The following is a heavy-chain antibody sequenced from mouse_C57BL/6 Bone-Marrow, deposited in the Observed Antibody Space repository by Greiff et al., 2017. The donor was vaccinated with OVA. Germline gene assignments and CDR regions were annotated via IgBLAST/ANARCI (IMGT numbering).Heavy chain of an antibody. Sequence: QVQLQQPGAELVKPGASVKLSCKASGYTFTSYWMHWVKQRPGQGLEWIGMIHPNSCSTNYNEKFKSKATLTVDNSSSTAYMQLSSLTSEDSAVYYCAREGLYYCNYYYFDYWGQGTTLTVSS. CDR1: GYTFTSYW. J-gene: IGHJ2*01. CDR3: AREGLYYCNYYYFDY. CDR2: IHPNSCST. V-gene: IGHV1-64*01. D-gene: IGHD2-1*01.